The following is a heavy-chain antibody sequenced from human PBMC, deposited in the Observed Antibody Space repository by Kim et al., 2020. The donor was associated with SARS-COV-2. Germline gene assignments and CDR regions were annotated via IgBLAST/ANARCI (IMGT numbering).Heavy chain of an antibody. Sequence: TRFGQKFKGRVTMTRDTSARTASMELSSLRSDDTAVYYCTRNLIGYDAFDIWGQGTMVIVSS. CDR3: TRNLIGYDAFDI. D-gene: IGHD2-15*01. CDR2: T. J-gene: IGHJ3*02. V-gene: IGHV1-2*02.